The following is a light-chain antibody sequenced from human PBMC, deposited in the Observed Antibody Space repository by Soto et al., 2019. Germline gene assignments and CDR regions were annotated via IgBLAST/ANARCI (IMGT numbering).Light chain of an antibody. CDR2: DAS. J-gene: IGKJ4*01. CDR1: QSVSYN. Sequence: ETVMTQSPATLSVSPGDRATLSCSASQSVSYNLAWYQQKPGQAPRLLIYDASTRATGIPARFSGSASGTEFTLTISSPLSEDFAVYYCQQYNTWPLTFGGGTKVEMK. V-gene: IGKV3D-15*01. CDR3: QQYNTWPLT.